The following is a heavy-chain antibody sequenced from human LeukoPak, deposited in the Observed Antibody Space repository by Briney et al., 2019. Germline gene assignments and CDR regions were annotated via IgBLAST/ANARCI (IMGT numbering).Heavy chain of an antibody. D-gene: IGHD6-19*01. CDR1: GFTFSSYA. CDR2: ISGSGGST. CDR3: ARDMARSSGWYLTGAFDI. V-gene: IGHV3-23*01. J-gene: IGHJ3*02. Sequence: GGSLRLSCAASGFTFSSYAMSWVRQAPGKGLEWVSAISGSGGSTYYADSVKGRFTISRDNSKNTLYLQMNSLRAEDTAVYYCARDMARSSGWYLTGAFDIWGQGTMVTVFS.